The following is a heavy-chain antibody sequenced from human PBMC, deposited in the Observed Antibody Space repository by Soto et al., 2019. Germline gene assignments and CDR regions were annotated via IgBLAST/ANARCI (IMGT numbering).Heavy chain of an antibody. Sequence: SETLSLTCTVSGGSISSGGYYWSWIRQHPGKGLEWIGYIYYSGSTYYNPSLKSRVTISVDTSKSQFSLKLSSVTAADTAVFYCARDRGDGYPYWFDSWGQGTLVTVSS. D-gene: IGHD5-12*01. V-gene: IGHV4-31*03. CDR1: GGSISSGGYY. J-gene: IGHJ5*01. CDR3: ARDRGDGYPYWFDS. CDR2: IYYSGST.